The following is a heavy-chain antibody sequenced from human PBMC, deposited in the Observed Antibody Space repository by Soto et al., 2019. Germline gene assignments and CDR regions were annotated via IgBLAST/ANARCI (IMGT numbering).Heavy chain of an antibody. Sequence: EVQLVESGGGLVKPGGSLRLSCAASGFTFSSYSMNWVRQAPGKGLEWVSSIGSSSNYMYYADSVKGRFTISRDNPKTSLYLQMNSLRAEDTAVYYCARADRKAAAGFDYWGQGNLVTVSS. J-gene: IGHJ4*02. CDR1: GFTFSSYS. CDR2: IGSSSNYM. D-gene: IGHD6-13*01. CDR3: ARADRKAAAGFDY. V-gene: IGHV3-21*01.